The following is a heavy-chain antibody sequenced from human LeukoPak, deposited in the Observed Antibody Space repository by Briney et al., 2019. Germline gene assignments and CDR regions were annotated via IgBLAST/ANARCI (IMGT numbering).Heavy chain of an antibody. CDR2: MNPNSGST. D-gene: IGHD5-12*01. CDR3: ARGRSTGYPYYFEY. Sequence: ASVKGSCKASVYTFTSYDINWVRQATGQGLECRGWMNPNSGSTGYAQKFQGRVTITRNTSISTAYMELSGPRSEDTAVYYCARGRSTGYPYYFEYWGQGTLVTVSS. J-gene: IGHJ4*02. CDR1: VYTFTSYD. V-gene: IGHV1-8*03.